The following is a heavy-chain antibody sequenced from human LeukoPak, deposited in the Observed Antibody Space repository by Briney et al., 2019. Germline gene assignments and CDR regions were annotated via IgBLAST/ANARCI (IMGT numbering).Heavy chain of an antibody. CDR1: GYSFTSYW. Sequence: GESLKISCKGSGYSFTSYWIGWVRQMPGKGLEWMGIIYPDDSDTRYSPSFQGQVTISADKSISTAYLQWSSLKASDTAMYYCARLGGWTVMVINWFDPWGQGTLVTVSS. V-gene: IGHV5-51*01. CDR3: ARLGGWTVMVINWFDP. CDR2: IYPDDSDT. J-gene: IGHJ5*02. D-gene: IGHD3-16*01.